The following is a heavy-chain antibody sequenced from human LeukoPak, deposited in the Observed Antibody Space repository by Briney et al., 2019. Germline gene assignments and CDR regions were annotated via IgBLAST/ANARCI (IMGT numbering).Heavy chain of an antibody. D-gene: IGHD6-19*01. CDR3: ARSGSSGWYTVDY. CDR1: GFTFSNYA. Sequence: PGGSLRLSCSASGFTFSNYAIHSVRQAPGKELEYVSSTSDNGGITYYADSVKGRFTISRDSSKNSLYLQMNSLRAEDTAVYYCARSGSSGWYTVDYWGQGTLVTVSS. CDR2: TSDNGGIT. J-gene: IGHJ4*02. V-gene: IGHV3-64*04.